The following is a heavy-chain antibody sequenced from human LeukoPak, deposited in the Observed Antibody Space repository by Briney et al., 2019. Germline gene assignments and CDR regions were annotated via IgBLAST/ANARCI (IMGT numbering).Heavy chain of an antibody. Sequence: GGSRRLSCAASGFTFDNYGMTWVRPAPGKGLEWVSTISATATRTYYANSVKGRFTIARDNSRNTLSLQMNSLRDENSAMYYCAQNGGGSGTYYPYWGLGTLVTVSS. CDR3: AQNGGGSGTYYPY. V-gene: IGHV3-23*01. CDR2: ISATATRT. J-gene: IGHJ4*02. CDR1: GFTFDNYG. D-gene: IGHD3-10*01.